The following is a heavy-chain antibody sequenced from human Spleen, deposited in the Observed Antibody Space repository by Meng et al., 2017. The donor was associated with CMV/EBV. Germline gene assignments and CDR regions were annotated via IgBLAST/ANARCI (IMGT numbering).Heavy chain of an antibody. J-gene: IGHJ6*02. CDR2: IYSDGST. Sequence: GGSLRLSCAASTFTVSSHYMSWVRQAPGKGLEWVSIIYSDGSTYYADSVKGRFTISRDNSKNTLFLQMNSLRAEDTAVYYCARDHSRSSGNYYYYYGMDVWGQGTTVTVSS. CDR1: TFTVSSHY. V-gene: IGHV3-53*01. CDR3: ARDHSRSSGNYYYYYGMDV. D-gene: IGHD6-6*01.